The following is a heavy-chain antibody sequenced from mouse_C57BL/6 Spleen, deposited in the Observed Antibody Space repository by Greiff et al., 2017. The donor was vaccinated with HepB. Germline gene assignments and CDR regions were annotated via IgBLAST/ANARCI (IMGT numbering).Heavy chain of an antibody. CDR3: ATYYDGSSPWFAY. CDR1: GFNFNVYF. D-gene: IGHD1-1*01. J-gene: IGHJ3*01. CDR2: IDPADGET. V-gene: IGHV14-2*01. Sequence: EVQLQESGAELVKPGASVKFSCTASGFNFNVYFMHWVKQRTDQGLEWIGRIDPADGETKYAPKFQGKATITADTSSNTAYLQLSSLTSEDTAVYYCATYYDGSSPWFAYWGQGTLVTVSA.